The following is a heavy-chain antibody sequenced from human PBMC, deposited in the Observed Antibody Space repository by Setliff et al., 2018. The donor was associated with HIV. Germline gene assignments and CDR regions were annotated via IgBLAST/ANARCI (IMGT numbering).Heavy chain of an antibody. Sequence: SETLSLTCTVSGGSISSSSYYRGWIRQPPGKGLEWIGSIYYSGSTYYNPSLKSRVPISVDTSKNQFSLKLSSVTAADTAVYYCATRIAGNNDAFDIWGQGTMVTVSS. CDR3: ATRIAGNNDAFDI. D-gene: IGHD6-13*01. J-gene: IGHJ3*02. CDR1: GGSISSSSYY. V-gene: IGHV4-39*01. CDR2: IYYSGST.